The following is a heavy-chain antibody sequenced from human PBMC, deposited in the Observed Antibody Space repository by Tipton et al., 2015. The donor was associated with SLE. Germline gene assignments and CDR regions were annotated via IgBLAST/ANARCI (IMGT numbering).Heavy chain of an antibody. Sequence: QLVQSGAEVKKPGESLKISCKGSGYSFATYWIGWVRQMPGKGLEWMGIIYPGDSDTRYSPSFQDQVTISADKSISTAYLQWNSLKASDTAIYYCARRLNTWDPFDYWGQGTLVTVSS. CDR1: GYSFATYW. J-gene: IGHJ4*02. CDR2: IYPGDSDT. V-gene: IGHV5-51*03. CDR3: ARRLNTWDPFDY. D-gene: IGHD1-26*01.